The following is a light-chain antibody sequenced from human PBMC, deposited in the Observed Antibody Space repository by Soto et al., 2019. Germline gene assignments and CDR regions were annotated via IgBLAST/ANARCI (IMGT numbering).Light chain of an antibody. CDR2: EVV. CDR3: KSYAGSNTDV. V-gene: IGLV2-8*01. J-gene: IGLJ1*01. Sequence: QSVLTQPPSASVSPGQSVTISCTGTKNDIGVYDFVSWYQHHPGKAPRLIIYEVVQRPSGVPDRFSGSKSGNTASLTVSGLQAADEADYFCKSYAGSNTDVFGSGTKVTVL. CDR1: KNDIGVYDF.